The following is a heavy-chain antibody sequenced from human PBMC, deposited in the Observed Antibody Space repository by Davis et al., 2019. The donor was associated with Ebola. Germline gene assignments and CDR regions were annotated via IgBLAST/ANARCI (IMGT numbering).Heavy chain of an antibody. V-gene: IGHV4-59*08. J-gene: IGHJ4*02. CDR1: GGSISSYY. CDR2: IYYSGST. Sequence: MPSETLSLTCTVSGGSISSYYWSWIRQPPGKGLEWIGYIYYSGSTNYNPSLKSRVTISVDTSKNQFSLKLSSVTAADTAVYYYARQLTIFGVVYDYWGQGTLVTVSS. CDR3: ARQLTIFGVVYDY. D-gene: IGHD3-3*01.